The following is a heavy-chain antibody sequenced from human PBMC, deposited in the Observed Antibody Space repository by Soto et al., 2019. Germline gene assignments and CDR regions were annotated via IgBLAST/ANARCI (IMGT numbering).Heavy chain of an antibody. Sequence: SETLSLTCSVSGGSISSYYWSWIRQPPGKGLEWIGEIYHSGSTNYNPSLKSRVTISVDKSKNQFSLKLSSVTAADTAVYYCARDYMVRGVYGMDVWGQGTTVTVSS. J-gene: IGHJ6*02. V-gene: IGHV4-59*12. CDR2: IYHSGST. D-gene: IGHD3-10*01. CDR3: ARDYMVRGVYGMDV. CDR1: GGSISSYY.